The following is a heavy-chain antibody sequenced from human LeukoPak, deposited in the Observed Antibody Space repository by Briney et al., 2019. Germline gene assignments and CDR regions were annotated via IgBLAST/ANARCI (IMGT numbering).Heavy chain of an antibody. V-gene: IGHV3-21*01. CDR3: ARDLGTVVTNLHGY. D-gene: IGHD4-23*01. CDR1: GFTFSTYS. J-gene: IGHJ4*02. Sequence: GGSLTLSCAASGFTFSTYSMNWVRQAPGEGLEWVSSISSSSSYMYYADTVKGRFTISRDNAKDSLFLQMNSLRAEDTAVYYCARDLGTVVTNLHGYWGQGTLVTVSS. CDR2: ISSSSSYM.